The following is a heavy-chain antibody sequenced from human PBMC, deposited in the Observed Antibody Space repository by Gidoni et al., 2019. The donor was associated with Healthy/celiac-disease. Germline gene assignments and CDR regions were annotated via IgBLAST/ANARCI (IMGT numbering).Heavy chain of an antibody. CDR2: IGYDGNNE. CDR1: GFTFSSYG. D-gene: IGHD6-6*01. Sequence: QVQLVESGGGVVQPGRSLRLSCAASGFTFSSYGMHWVRQAPGKGREWVAVIGYDGNNEYYADSVKGRFTISRDNSKNTLYLQRNSLRAEDTAVYYCARDREEIAARPGSRLDPWGQGTLVTVSS. CDR3: ARDREEIAARPGSRLDP. J-gene: IGHJ5*02. V-gene: IGHV3-33*01.